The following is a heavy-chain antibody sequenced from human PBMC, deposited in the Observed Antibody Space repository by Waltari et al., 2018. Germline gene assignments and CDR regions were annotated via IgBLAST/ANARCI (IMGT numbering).Heavy chain of an antibody. V-gene: IGHV3-23*04. D-gene: IGHD3-22*01. Sequence: EVQLVESGGGLVQPGGSLRLSCAASGFTFRNYAMNWVRQAPGKGLEWVSAIGGSYTYYAGSVTGRFTISTDRSKNTLYLQMNNLRAEDTAVYYCAKRVESSASYYMDVWGKGTTVTVSS. CDR1: GFTFRNYA. J-gene: IGHJ6*03. CDR2: IGGSYT. CDR3: AKRVESSASYYMDV.